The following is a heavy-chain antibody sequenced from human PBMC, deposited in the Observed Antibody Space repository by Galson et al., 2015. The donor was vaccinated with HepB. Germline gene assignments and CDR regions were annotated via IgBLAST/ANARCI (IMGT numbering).Heavy chain of an antibody. D-gene: IGHD4-17*01. CDR3: ARRSALHDYGDYGGAFDI. Sequence: SLRLSCAASGFTFSDYYMSWVRQAPGKGLEWVSGINWNGGSTGYADSVKGRFTISRDNAKNSLYLQMNSLRAEDTALYYCARRSALHDYGDYGGAFDIWGQGTMVTVSS. CDR2: INWNGGST. CDR1: GFTFSDYY. V-gene: IGHV3-20*04. J-gene: IGHJ3*02.